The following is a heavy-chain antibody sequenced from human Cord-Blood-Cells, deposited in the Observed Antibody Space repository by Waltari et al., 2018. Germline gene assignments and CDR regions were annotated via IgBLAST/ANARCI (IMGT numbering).Heavy chain of an antibody. D-gene: IGHD3-3*01. CDR2: IIPILGIA. CDR3: ARSLEWLLFDY. Sequence: QVQLVQSGAEVKKPGSSVKVSCKAYGGTFSSYALSWVRQAPGQGLEWMGRIIPILGIANYAQKFQGRVTITADKSTSTAYMELSSLRSEDTAVYYCARSLEWLLFDYWGQGTLVTVSS. V-gene: IGHV1-69*09. J-gene: IGHJ4*02. CDR1: GGTFSSYA.